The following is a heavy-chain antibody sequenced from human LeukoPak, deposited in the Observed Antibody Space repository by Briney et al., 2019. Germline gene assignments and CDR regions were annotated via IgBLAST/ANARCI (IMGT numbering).Heavy chain of an antibody. D-gene: IGHD3-22*01. Sequence: SETLSLTCAVYGGSFSGYYWSWIRQPPGKGLEWIGEINHSGSTNYNPSLKSRVTISVDTSKNQFSLKLSSVTAADTAVYYCAGSSGYYSSSYFDYWGQGTLVTVSS. CDR3: AGSSGYYSSSYFDY. CDR1: GGSFSGYY. CDR2: INHSGST. V-gene: IGHV4-34*01. J-gene: IGHJ4*02.